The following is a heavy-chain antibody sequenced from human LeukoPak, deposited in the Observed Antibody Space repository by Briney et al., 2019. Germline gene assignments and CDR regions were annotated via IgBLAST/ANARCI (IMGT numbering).Heavy chain of an antibody. V-gene: IGHV4-61*01. CDR2: IYYSGST. D-gene: IGHD6-19*01. Sequence: SETLSLTCTVSGGSVSSGSYYWIWIRQPPGKGLEWIGYIYYSGSTNYNPSLKSRVTISVDTSKNQFSLKLSSVTAADTAVYYCARAVAGIPDDYWGQGTLVTVSS. CDR3: ARAVAGIPDDY. CDR1: GGSVSSGSYY. J-gene: IGHJ4*02.